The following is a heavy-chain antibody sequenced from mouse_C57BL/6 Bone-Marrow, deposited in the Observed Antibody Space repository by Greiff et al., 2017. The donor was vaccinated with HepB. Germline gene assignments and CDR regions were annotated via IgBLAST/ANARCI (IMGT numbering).Heavy chain of an antibody. CDR2: IHPNSGST. CDR3: ATNFY. CDR1: GFNIKNTY. D-gene: IGHD4-1*01. J-gene: IGHJ4*01. Sequence: VQLQQSVAELVRPGASVKLSCTASGFNIKNTYMHWVKQRPEQGLEWIGMIHPNSGSTNYNEKFKSKATLTVDKSSSTAYMQLSSLTSEDSAVYYCATNFYWGQGTSVTVSS. V-gene: IGHV1-64*01.